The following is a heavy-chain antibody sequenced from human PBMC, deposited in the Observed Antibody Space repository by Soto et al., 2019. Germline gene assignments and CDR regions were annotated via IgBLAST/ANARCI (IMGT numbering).Heavy chain of an antibody. V-gene: IGHV1-18*01. Sequence: ASVKVSCKASGGTFSSYAISWVRQAPGQGLEWMGWISAYNGNTNYAQKLRGRVTMTTDTSTSTAYMELRSLRSDDTAVYYCARVGQGWLQTLGYGDAFDIWGQGTMVTV. CDR2: ISAYNGNT. CDR1: GGTFSSYA. CDR3: ARVGQGWLQTLGYGDAFDI. J-gene: IGHJ3*02. D-gene: IGHD5-12*01.